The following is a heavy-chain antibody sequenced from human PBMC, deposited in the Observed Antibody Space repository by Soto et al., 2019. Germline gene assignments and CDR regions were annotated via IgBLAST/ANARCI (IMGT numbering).Heavy chain of an antibody. V-gene: IGHV3-30-3*01. Sequence: GGSLRLSCAASGFTFSSYAMHWVRQAPGKGLEWVAVISYDGSNKYYADSVKGRFTISRDNSKNTLYLQMNSLRAEDTAVYYCARDSAGSEFDPWGQGTLVTVSS. J-gene: IGHJ5*02. CDR1: GFTFSSYA. CDR3: ARDSAGSEFDP. CDR2: ISYDGSNK.